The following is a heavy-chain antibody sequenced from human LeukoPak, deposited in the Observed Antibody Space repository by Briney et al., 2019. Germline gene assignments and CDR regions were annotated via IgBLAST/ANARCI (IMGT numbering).Heavy chain of an antibody. CDR1: GFTFSSYS. V-gene: IGHV3-48*01. D-gene: IGHD2-8*01. CDR2: ISSSSSTI. Sequence: PGGSLRLSCAASGFTFSSYSMNWVRQAPGKGLEWVSYISSSSSTIYYADSVKGRFTISRDNAKNSLYLQMNSLRAEDTAFYYCARYCTFRACSGTKFDSWGPGTLVTVSS. J-gene: IGHJ4*02. CDR3: ARYCTFRACSGTKFDS.